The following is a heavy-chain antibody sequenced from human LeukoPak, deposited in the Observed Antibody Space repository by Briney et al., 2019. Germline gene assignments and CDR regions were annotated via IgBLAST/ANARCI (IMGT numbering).Heavy chain of an antibody. CDR3: AKYPVAVETTSIYVCG. Sequence: TGGTVRLSRAASGFTFHSYGMLWLRPALGRGWVGGAFILHDGGNKYYAASVKGPFTSSRDNSKNPLYLQMNSVRAEDTAVYYGAKYPVAVETTSIYVCGRGPGDLVT. CDR2: ILHDGGNK. CDR1: GFTFHSYG. J-gene: IGHJ4*02. V-gene: IGHV3-30*02. D-gene: IGHD6-19*01.